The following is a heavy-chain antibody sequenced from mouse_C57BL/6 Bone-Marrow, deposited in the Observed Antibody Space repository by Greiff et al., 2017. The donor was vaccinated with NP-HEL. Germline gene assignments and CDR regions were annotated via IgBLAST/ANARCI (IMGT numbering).Heavy chain of an antibody. J-gene: IGHJ2*01. CDR3: ARGLLLRFPFDY. V-gene: IGHV5-17*01. D-gene: IGHD1-1*01. Sequence: EVQLVESGGGLVKPGGSLKLSCAASGFTFSDYGMHWVRQAPEKGLEWVAYISSGSSTIYYADTVTGRFTISRDNAKNTLFLQMTSLRSEDTAMYYCARGLLLRFPFDYWGQGTTLTVSS. CDR1: GFTFSDYG. CDR2: ISSGSSTI.